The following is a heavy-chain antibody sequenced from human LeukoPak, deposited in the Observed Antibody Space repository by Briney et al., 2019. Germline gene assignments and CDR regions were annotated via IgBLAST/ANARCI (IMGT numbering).Heavy chain of an antibody. D-gene: IGHD3-3*01. Sequence: PSETLSLTCNVSGGSISSYYWSWIRQPPGKGLEWIGYIYYSGSTNHNLSLKSRVTISVDTSKNRFSLRLSSVTAADTAVYYCARNDPFTISLRDYYGMDVWGQGTTVTVSS. V-gene: IGHV4-59*01. J-gene: IGHJ6*02. CDR2: IYYSGST. CDR3: ARNDPFTISLRDYYGMDV. CDR1: GGSISSYY.